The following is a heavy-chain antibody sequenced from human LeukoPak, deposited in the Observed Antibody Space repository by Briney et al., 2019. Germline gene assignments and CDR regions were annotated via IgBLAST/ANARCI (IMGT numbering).Heavy chain of an antibody. CDR2: INPNSGGT. D-gene: IGHD3-10*01. Sequence: ASVKVSCKAXGYXFTGYYMHWVRQAPGQGLEWMGWINPNSGGTNYAQKFQGRVTMTRDTSISTAYMELSRLRSDDTAVYYCARGPRITMVQGVTLTFDYWGQGTLVTVSS. J-gene: IGHJ4*02. V-gene: IGHV1-2*02. CDR3: ARGPRITMVQGVTLTFDY. CDR1: GYXFTGYY.